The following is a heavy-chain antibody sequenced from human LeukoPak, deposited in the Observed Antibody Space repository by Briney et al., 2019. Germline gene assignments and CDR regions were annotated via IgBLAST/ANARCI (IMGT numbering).Heavy chain of an antibody. J-gene: IGHJ3*02. Sequence: GGSLRLSCAASGFTFDDYGMSWVRQAPGKGLEWVSGINWNGGSTGYADSVKGRFTISRDNSKNTLYLQMNSLRAEDAAVYYCARAYLAATTYDAFDIWGQGTMVTVSS. D-gene: IGHD2-15*01. CDR2: INWNGGST. V-gene: IGHV3-20*04. CDR1: GFTFDDYG. CDR3: ARAYLAATTYDAFDI.